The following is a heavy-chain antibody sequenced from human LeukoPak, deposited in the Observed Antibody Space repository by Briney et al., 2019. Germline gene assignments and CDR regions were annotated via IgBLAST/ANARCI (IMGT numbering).Heavy chain of an antibody. CDR1: GFTFSSYA. D-gene: IGHD4-17*01. V-gene: IGHV3-23*01. J-gene: IGHJ4*02. CDR3: ARAGAVTKRTVTTIPGY. CDR2: ISGSGSGGNT. Sequence: GGSLRLSCAASGFTFSSYAMSWVRQAPGKGLEWVSNISGSGSGGNTYYADSVKGRFTISRDNSKNTLYLQMNSLRAEDTAVYYCARAGAVTKRTVTTIPGYWGQGTLVTVSS.